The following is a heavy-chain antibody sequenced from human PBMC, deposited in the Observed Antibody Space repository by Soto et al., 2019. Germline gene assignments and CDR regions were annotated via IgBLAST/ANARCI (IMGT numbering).Heavy chain of an antibody. D-gene: IGHD3-10*01. J-gene: IGHJ4*02. V-gene: IGHV3-23*01. CDR2: VSEYGDVT. Sequence: LRLSCAASGLTLSNHAMTWVRQAPGKGLDWVSTVSEYGDVTYYADSVRGRFTISRDNSKNTLYLQLNNLRVEDTAVYYCVPGSSGTRGEDSWGPGVVVTVSS. CDR3: VPGSSGTRGEDS. CDR1: GLTLSNHA.